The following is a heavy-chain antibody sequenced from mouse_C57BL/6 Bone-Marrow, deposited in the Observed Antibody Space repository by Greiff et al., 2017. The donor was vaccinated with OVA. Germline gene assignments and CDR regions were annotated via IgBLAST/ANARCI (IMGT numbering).Heavy chain of an antibody. CDR3: EFINRVVAKDWYFDV. J-gene: IGHJ1*03. CDR2: IHPNSGST. V-gene: IGHV1-64*01. D-gene: IGHD1-1*01. CDR1: GYTFTSYW. Sequence: QVQLQQPGAELVKPGASVKLSCKASGYTFTSYWMHWVKQRPGQGLEWIGMIHPNSGSTNYNEKFKSKATLTVDKSSSTAYMQLSSLTSEDSAVYYCEFINRVVAKDWYFDVWGTGTTVTVSS.